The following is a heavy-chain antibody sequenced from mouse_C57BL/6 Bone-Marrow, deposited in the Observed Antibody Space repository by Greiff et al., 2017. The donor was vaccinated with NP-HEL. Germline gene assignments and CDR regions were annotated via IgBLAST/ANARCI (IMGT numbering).Heavy chain of an antibody. CDR2: IDPENGDT. D-gene: IGHD2-3*01. CDR3: THYDSYYVWYFDV. J-gene: IGHJ1*03. Sequence: VQLQQSGAELVRPGASVKLSCTASGFNIKDDYMHWVKQRPEQGLEWIGWIDPENGDTEYASKFQGKATITADTSSNTAYLQLSSLTSEDTAVYYCTHYDSYYVWYFDVWGTGTTVTVSS. CDR1: GFNIKDDY. V-gene: IGHV14-4*01.